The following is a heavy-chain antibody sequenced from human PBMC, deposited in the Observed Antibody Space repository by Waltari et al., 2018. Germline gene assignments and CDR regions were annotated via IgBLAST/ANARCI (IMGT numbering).Heavy chain of an antibody. CDR2: INPNSGGT. V-gene: IGHV1-2*02. Sequence: RQAPGQGLEWMGWINPNSGGTNYAQKFQGRVTMTRDTSISTAYMELSRLRSDDTAVYYCAPMVGKELPLDYWGQGTLVTVSS. D-gene: IGHD3-10*01. J-gene: IGHJ4*02. CDR3: APMVGKELPLDY.